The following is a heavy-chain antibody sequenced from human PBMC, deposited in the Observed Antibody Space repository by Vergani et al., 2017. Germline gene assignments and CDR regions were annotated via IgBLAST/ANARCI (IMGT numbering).Heavy chain of an antibody. V-gene: IGHV4-34*01. Sequence: QVQLQQWGAGLLKPSETLSLTCAVYGGSFSGYYWSWIRQPPGKGLEWIGEINHSGSTKYNPSLKTRVTLSVDTSKNKFSLKLRSVTAADTAVYYCARGVVRGVIRRQNWFDPWGQGTLVTVSA. CDR3: ARGVVRGVIRRQNWFDP. CDR1: GGSFSGYY. CDR2: INHSGST. D-gene: IGHD3-10*01. J-gene: IGHJ5*02.